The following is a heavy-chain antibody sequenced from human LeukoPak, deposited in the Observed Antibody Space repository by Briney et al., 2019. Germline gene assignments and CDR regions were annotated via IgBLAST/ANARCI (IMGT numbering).Heavy chain of an antibody. Sequence: SETLSLTCTVSGYSISSGYYWSWIRQPAGKGLEWIGRIYTSGSTNYNPSLKSRVTMSLDTSKNQFSLELSSVTAADTAVYYCASEFYYDTSGYYSLVYWGQGTLVTVSS. CDR2: IYTSGST. V-gene: IGHV4-4*07. CDR3: ASEFYYDTSGYYSLVY. J-gene: IGHJ4*02. D-gene: IGHD3-22*01. CDR1: GYSISSGYY.